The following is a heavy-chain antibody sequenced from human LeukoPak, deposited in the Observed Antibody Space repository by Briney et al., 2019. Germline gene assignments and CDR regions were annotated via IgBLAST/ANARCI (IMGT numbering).Heavy chain of an antibody. CDR2: IYPGDYDT. Sequence: GESMKFSCHASGYKSSNDWISWVRPVREKGLEWMGIIYPGDYDTRYSPSFQVQATISVDKSISTATLHWSSLKASDTAMYYCVRLWGREGYNLGWFDSWGQGTRVTVSS. CDR1: GYKSSNDW. D-gene: IGHD5-24*01. V-gene: IGHV5-51*01. J-gene: IGHJ5*01. CDR3: VRLWGREGYNLGWFDS.